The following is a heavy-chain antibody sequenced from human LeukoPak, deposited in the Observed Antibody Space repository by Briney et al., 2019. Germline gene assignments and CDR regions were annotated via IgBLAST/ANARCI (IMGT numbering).Heavy chain of an antibody. CDR3: ERDLSSSWTTIDY. CDR2: ISYDGSNK. J-gene: IGHJ4*02. Sequence: GRSLRLSCAASGFTFSSYAMHWVRQAPGKGLEWVAVISYDGSNKYYADSVKGRFTISRDNSKNTLYLQMNSLRAEDTAVYYCERDLSSSWTTIDYWGQGTLVTVSS. CDR1: GFTFSSYA. D-gene: IGHD6-13*01. V-gene: IGHV3-30*04.